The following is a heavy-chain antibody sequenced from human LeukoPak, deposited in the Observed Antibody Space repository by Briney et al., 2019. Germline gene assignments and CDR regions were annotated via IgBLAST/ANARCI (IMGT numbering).Heavy chain of an antibody. CDR3: ARGSYSSSWYDY. Sequence: PSETLSLTCAVYGGSFSGYYWSWIRQPPGKGLEWIGEINHSGSTNYNPSLKSRVTIQVDTSKNQFSLKLSSVTAADTAVYYWARGSYSSSWYDYWGQGTLVTVSS. CDR1: GGSFSGYY. CDR2: INHSGST. D-gene: IGHD6-13*01. J-gene: IGHJ4*02. V-gene: IGHV4-34*01.